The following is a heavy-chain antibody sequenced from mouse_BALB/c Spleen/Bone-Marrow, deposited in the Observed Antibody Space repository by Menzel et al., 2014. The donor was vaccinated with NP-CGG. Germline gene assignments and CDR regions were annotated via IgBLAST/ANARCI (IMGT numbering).Heavy chain of an antibody. CDR3: AKPEDGYAMDY. CDR2: IWGDGST. V-gene: IGHV2-3*01. Sequence: QVQLKESGPGLVAPSQSLSITCTVSGFSLTSNGVSWIRQPPGKGLEWLGVIWGDGSTKYHSALISRPSFTKDNSKSRVFLKLNSLHTDDTATYYCAKPEDGYAMDYWGQGTSVTVSS. CDR1: GFSLTSNG. J-gene: IGHJ4*01. D-gene: IGHD2-3*01.